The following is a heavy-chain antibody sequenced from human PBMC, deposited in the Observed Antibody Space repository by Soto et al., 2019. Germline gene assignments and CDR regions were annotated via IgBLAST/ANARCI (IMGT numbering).Heavy chain of an antibody. Sequence: QVQLVQSGAELKKPGSSVKVSCKASGDTFRGYPINWVRQAPVEGLEWMGRIIPVFGTTNDAQRFEGRVTFTADESTNTAYMELRGLLSEDTAVSYWARDGGFGELKYWGPGTLVTVSS. CDR3: ARDGGFGELKY. D-gene: IGHD3-10*01. CDR2: IIPVFGTT. CDR1: GDTFRGYP. J-gene: IGHJ4*02. V-gene: IGHV1-69*18.